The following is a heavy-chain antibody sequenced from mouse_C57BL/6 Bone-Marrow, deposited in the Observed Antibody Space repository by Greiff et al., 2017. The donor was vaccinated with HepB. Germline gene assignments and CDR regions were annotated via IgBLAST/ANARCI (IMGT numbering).Heavy chain of an antibody. J-gene: IGHJ4*01. CDR2: IYPGDGDT. V-gene: IGHV1-82*01. D-gene: IGHD1-1*01. CDR3: ARTLRGGAMDY. CDR1: GYAFSSSW. Sequence: VQLQQSGPELVKPGASVKISCKASGYAFSSSWMNWVKQRPGKGLEWIGRIYPGDGDTNYNGKFKGKATLTADKSSSTAYMQLSSLTSEDSAVYFGARTLRGGAMDYWGQGTSVTVSS.